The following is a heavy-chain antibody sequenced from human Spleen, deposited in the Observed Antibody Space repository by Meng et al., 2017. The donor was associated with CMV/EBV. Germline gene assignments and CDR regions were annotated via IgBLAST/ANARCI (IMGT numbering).Heavy chain of an antibody. CDR3: AKNPAGNSYGRNDY. CDR1: GFTFSSYA. CDR2: IYSGGSST. V-gene: IGHV3-23*03. J-gene: IGHJ4*02. Sequence: GGSLRLSCAASGFTFSSYAMSWVRQAPGKGLEWVSLIYSGGSSTDYADSVKGRFTISRDNSRYTLYLHMNSLRAEDTAVYYCAKNPAGNSYGRNDYWGQGTLVTVSS. D-gene: IGHD5-18*01.